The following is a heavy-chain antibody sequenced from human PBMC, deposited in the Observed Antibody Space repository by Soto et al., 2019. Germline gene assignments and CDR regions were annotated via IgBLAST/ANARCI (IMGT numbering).Heavy chain of an antibody. CDR2: INPILSMS. V-gene: IGHV1-69*02. CDR1: GDTFTFYS. CDR3: STSYGSGYRAFDY. J-gene: IGHJ4*02. Sequence: QVQLVQSGAEVKKPGSSVRVSCKASGDTFTFYSINWVRQAPGLGLEWMGRINPILSMSNYAQRFQGRVTMTADKSTSTAYSELRSLRSEDTAMYYCSTSYGSGYRAFDYWGQGALVTVSS. D-gene: IGHD3-10*01.